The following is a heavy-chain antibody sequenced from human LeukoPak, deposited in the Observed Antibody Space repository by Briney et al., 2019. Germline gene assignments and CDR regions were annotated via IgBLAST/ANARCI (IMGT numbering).Heavy chain of an antibody. V-gene: IGHV1-18*01. CDR1: GYTFTSYG. CDR2: NSAYNGNT. CDR3: ARPDYYGDSEDY. J-gene: IGHJ4*02. D-gene: IGHD4-17*01. Sequence: ASVKVSCKASGYTFTSYGISWVRQAPGQGLEWMGWNSAYNGNTNYAQKLQGRVTMTTDTSTSTAYMELRSLRSDDTAVYYRARPDYYGDSEDYWGQGTLVTVSS.